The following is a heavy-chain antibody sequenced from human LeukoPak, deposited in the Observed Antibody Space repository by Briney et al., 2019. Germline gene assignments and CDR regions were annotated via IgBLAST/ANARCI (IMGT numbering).Heavy chain of an antibody. Sequence: ASVKVSCKASGYTFSGYYIHWVRQAPGQGLEWMAWINPSNGDTNYAQKFQGRVTMTRDTSISTAYMELTRLISDDTAVYYCARVGSSGWYVHPTLDYWGPGTLVTVSS. D-gene: IGHD6-19*01. J-gene: IGHJ4*02. CDR1: GYTFSGYY. CDR2: INPSNGDT. V-gene: IGHV1-2*02. CDR3: ARVGSSGWYVHPTLDY.